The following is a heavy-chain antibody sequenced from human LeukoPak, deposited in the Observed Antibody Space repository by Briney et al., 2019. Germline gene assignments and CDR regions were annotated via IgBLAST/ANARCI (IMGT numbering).Heavy chain of an antibody. CDR1: GYTFTSYG. V-gene: IGHV1-18*01. Sequence: SVKVSCKAPGYTFTSYGISWVRQAPGQGLEWMGWISGYNGNTNYAQKLQGRVTMTTDTSTSTAYMELRSLRSDDTAVYYCARDLKRGYSSGRYSWGTGSSNDYWGQGTLVTVSS. J-gene: IGHJ4*02. D-gene: IGHD6-19*01. CDR2: ISGYNGNT. CDR3: ARDLKRGYSSGRYSWGTGSSNDY.